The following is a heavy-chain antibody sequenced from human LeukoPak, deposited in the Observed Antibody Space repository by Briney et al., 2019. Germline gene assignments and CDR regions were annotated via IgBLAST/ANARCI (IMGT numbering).Heavy chain of an antibody. J-gene: IGHJ4*02. CDR2: ISSSSYI. Sequence: PGGSLRLSCAASGFTFSSYSMNWVRQAPGKGLEWVSSISSSSYIYYADSVKGRFTISRDNAKNSLYLQMNSLRAEDTAVYYCARDRNYYDSRNFDYWGQGTLVTVSS. CDR1: GFTFSSYS. V-gene: IGHV3-21*01. D-gene: IGHD3-22*01. CDR3: ARDRNYYDSRNFDY.